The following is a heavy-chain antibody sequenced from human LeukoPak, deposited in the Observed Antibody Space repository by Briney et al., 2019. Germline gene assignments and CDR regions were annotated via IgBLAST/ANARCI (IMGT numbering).Heavy chain of an antibody. CDR3: ARDAGITGTTDLDY. Sequence: PGGSLRLSCAASGFTFSSYAMSWVRQAPGKGLGWVSVISGSGGRTSYADSVKGRFTVSRDNSKNTLYLQMNSLGAEDTAVYYCARDAGITGTTDLDYWGQGTLVTVSS. CDR1: GFTFSSYA. V-gene: IGHV3-23*01. CDR2: ISGSGGRT. J-gene: IGHJ4*02. D-gene: IGHD1-7*01.